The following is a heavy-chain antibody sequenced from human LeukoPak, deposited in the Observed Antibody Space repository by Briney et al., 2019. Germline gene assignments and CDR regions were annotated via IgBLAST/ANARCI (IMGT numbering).Heavy chain of an antibody. V-gene: IGHV3-72*01. J-gene: IGHJ3*02. CDR3: TRIVVVTKSHDAFDI. Sequence: PGGSLRLSCAASGFTFSDHYMDWVRQVPGKGLEWVGRVRNKTYGYTTEYAASVKGRFTISRDDSQDSLFLQMNSLKTEDTAVYYCTRIVVVTKSHDAFDIWGQGTLVTVSS. CDR2: VRNKTYGYTT. CDR1: GFTFSDHY. D-gene: IGHD3-22*01.